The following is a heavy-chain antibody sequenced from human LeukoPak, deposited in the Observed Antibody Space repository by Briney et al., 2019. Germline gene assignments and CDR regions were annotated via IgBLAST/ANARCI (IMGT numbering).Heavy chain of an antibody. J-gene: IGHJ6*03. V-gene: IGHV3-23*01. CDR2: ISGSGGST. CDR1: GFTFSSYG. Sequence: GALRLSCAASGFTFSSYGMSWVRQAPGKGLEWVSAISGSGGSTYYADSVKGRFTISRDNSKNTLYLQMNSLRAEDTAVYYCAKDKYSYYYMDVWGKGTTVTISS. D-gene: IGHD5-18*01. CDR3: AKDKYSYYYMDV.